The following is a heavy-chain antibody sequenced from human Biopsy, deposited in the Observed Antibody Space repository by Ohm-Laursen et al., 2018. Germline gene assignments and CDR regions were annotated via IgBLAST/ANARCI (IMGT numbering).Heavy chain of an antibody. Sequence: SLRLSCAASGFTFSSHAMSWVRQAPGKGLECVSVINGSGGCTYYADPVKGRFTISRDNSKNTLYLQMNSLRAEDTAMYYCARDLYELCGGSPFDPWGQGTLVTVS. D-gene: IGHD3-16*01. J-gene: IGHJ5*02. CDR3: ARDLYELCGGSPFDP. CDR2: INGSGGCT. V-gene: IGHV3-23*01. CDR1: GFTFSSHA.